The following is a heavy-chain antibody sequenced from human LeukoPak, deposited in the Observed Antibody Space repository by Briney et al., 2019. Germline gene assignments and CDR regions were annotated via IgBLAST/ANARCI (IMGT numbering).Heavy chain of an antibody. D-gene: IGHD3-10*01. V-gene: IGHV3-30*04. CDR3: VRDYGADPQSDF. CDR2: ISYDGNYT. Sequence: HPGGSLRLSCAASGFTFSSDAMHWVRQAPGKGLEWLAFISYDGNYTYYADSVKGRFSISRDNSKTTLYLQMNSLRVEDTSVYYCVRDYGADPQSDFWGQGTLVTVSS. CDR1: GFTFSSDA. J-gene: IGHJ4*02.